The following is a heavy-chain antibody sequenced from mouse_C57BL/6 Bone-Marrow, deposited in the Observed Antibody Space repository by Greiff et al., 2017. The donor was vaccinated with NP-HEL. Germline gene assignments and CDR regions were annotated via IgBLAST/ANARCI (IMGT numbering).Heavy chain of an antibody. D-gene: IGHD1-1*01. Sequence: QVQLQQSGAELVKPGASVKLSCKASGYTFTEYTIHWVKQRSGQGLEWIGWFYPGSGSIKYNEKFKDKATLTADKSSSKVYIELSRLTSEDSAVYFCARHEEDYYGSSSWFAYWGQGTLVTVSA. J-gene: IGHJ3*01. CDR1: GYTFTEYT. V-gene: IGHV1-62-2*01. CDR3: ARHEEDYYGSSSWFAY. CDR2: FYPGSGSI.